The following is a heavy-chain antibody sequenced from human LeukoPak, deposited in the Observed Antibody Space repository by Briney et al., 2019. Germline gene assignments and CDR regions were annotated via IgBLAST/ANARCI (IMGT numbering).Heavy chain of an antibody. CDR1: GFTFSSYE. Sequence: GGSLRLSCAASGFTFSSYEMNWVRQAPGKGLEWVAVISYDGSNKYYADSVKGRFTISRDNSKNTLYLQMNSLRAEDTAVYYCAKGGYFDWLFTKYYFDYWGQGTLVTVSS. CDR3: AKGGYFDWLFTKYYFDY. J-gene: IGHJ4*02. CDR2: ISYDGSNK. V-gene: IGHV3-30*18. D-gene: IGHD3-9*01.